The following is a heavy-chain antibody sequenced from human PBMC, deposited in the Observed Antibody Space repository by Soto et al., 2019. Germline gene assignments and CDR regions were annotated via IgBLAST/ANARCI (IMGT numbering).Heavy chain of an antibody. D-gene: IGHD5-12*01. CDR3: ARGGPDQDIVATIEEDDFDI. V-gene: IGHV4-4*07. CDR1: GGSSSSYY. J-gene: IGHJ3*02. Sequence: PSETLSLTCTVSGGSSSSYYWSCIRQPAGKGLEWIGRIYTGGSTNYNPSLKSRVTMSVDTSKNQFSLKLSSVTAADTAVYYCARGGPDQDIVATIEEDDFDIWGQATMVTVS. CDR2: IYTGGST.